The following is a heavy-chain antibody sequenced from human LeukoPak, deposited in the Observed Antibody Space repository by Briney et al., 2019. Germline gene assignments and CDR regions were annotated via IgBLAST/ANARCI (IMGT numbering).Heavy chain of an antibody. CDR3: ARGRVTWLGAFDI. D-gene: IGHD2-21*02. V-gene: IGHV4-34*01. Sequence: PSETLSLTCAVYGGSFSGYYWSWIRQPPGKGLEWIGEINHSGSTNYNPSLKGRVTISVDTSKNQFSLKLSSVTAADTAVYYCARGRVTWLGAFDIWGQGTMVTVSS. CDR1: GGSFSGYY. J-gene: IGHJ3*02. CDR2: INHSGST.